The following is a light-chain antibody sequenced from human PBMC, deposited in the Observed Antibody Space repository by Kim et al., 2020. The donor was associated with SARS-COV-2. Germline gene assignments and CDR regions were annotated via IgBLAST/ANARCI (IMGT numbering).Light chain of an antibody. CDR3: QQYDNLPYT. CDR1: QDISNY. J-gene: IGKJ2*01. Sequence: ASVGDRVTITCQASQDISNYLNWYHQKPGKAPKLLIYGASNLEAGVPSRFSGSGSGTDFTFTISSLQPEDIATYYCQQYDNLPYTFGQGTKLEI. CDR2: GAS. V-gene: IGKV1-33*01.